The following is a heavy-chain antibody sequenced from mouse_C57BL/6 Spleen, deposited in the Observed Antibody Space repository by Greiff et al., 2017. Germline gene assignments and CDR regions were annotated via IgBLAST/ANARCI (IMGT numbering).Heavy chain of an antibody. D-gene: IGHD2-5*01. CDR2: INPSSGYT. Sequence: QVQLQQSGAELARPGASVQMSCQASGYTFTSYTMHWVKQRPGQGLEWIGYINPSSGYTKYNQKFKDKATLTADKSSSTAYMQLSSLTSEDSAVXYCARWVYDSNYEDAMDYWGQGTSVTVSS. V-gene: IGHV1-4*01. CDR3: ARWVYDSNYEDAMDY. CDR1: GYTFTSYT. J-gene: IGHJ4*01.